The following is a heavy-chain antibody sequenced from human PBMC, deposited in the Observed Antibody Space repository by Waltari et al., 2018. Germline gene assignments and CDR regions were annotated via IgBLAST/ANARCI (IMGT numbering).Heavy chain of an antibody. D-gene: IGHD6-13*01. CDR1: GYTFHDFY. J-gene: IGHJ4*02. V-gene: IGHV1-2*02. Sequence: QVQLVQSGAEVKKPGASMKVSCKASGYTFHDFYIHWVRLTPGQGLEWMGWISPFSGGTIFAQSFQGRVTMTRDTAISTIYLELSSLRSDDTAIYYCARDAGGIAAADTSHFDSWGQGTLVTVSS. CDR2: ISPFSGGT. CDR3: ARDAGGIAAADTSHFDS.